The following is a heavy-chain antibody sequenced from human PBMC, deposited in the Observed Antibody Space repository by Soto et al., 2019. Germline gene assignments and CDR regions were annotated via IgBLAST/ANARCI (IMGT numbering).Heavy chain of an antibody. Sequence: SETLSLTCTVSGGSISSGDYYWSWIRQPPGKGLEWIGYIYYSGSTYYNPSLKSRVTISLDTSKNQFSLKLSSGTAADTAVYYCARGDSSGYFRFDYWGQGTLVTVSS. CDR2: IYYSGST. V-gene: IGHV4-30-4*01. CDR1: GGSISSGDYY. CDR3: ARGDSSGYFRFDY. J-gene: IGHJ4*02. D-gene: IGHD3-22*01.